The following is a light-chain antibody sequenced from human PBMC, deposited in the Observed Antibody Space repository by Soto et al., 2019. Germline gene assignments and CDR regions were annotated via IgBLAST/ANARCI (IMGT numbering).Light chain of an antibody. V-gene: IGKV3-15*01. Sequence: EIVLTHSPGTLSLSPGERATLSCRASQSVSSNLAWYQQKPGQAPRLLIYGASTRATGIPARFSGSGSGTEFTLTISSLQSEDFAVYYCQQYNNWPPGVTFGGGTKVDIK. CDR3: QQYNNWPPGVT. CDR2: GAS. J-gene: IGKJ4*01. CDR1: QSVSSN.